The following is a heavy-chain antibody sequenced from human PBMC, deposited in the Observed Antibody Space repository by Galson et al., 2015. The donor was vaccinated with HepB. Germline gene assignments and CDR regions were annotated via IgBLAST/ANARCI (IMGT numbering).Heavy chain of an antibody. J-gene: IGHJ4*02. D-gene: IGHD2-21*02. V-gene: IGHV3-30*19. CDR1: GLTFSTYG. Sequence: SLRLSCAASGLTFSTYGMHWVRQAPGKGLEWVAVIWDDGSNKYYADSVKGRFTISRDNSKNTLYLQMNSLRAEDTAVYYCARCVGGTGGYFDYWGQGTLVTVSS. CDR3: ARCVGGTGGYFDY. CDR2: IWDDGSNK.